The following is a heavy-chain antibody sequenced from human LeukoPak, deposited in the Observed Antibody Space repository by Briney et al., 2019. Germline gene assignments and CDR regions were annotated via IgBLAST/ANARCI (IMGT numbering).Heavy chain of an antibody. CDR2: IYTSGST. Sequence: SETLSLTCTVSGGSISSGSYYWSWIRQPAGTGLEWIGRIYTSGSTNYNPSPKSRVTISVDTSKNQFSLKLSSVTAADTAVYYCARQVVIALNWFDPWGQGTLVTVSS. D-gene: IGHD2-21*01. V-gene: IGHV4-61*02. J-gene: IGHJ5*02. CDR1: GGSISSGSYY. CDR3: ARQVVIALNWFDP.